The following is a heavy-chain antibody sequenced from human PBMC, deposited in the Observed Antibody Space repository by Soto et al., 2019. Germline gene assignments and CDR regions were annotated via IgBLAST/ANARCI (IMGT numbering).Heavy chain of an antibody. V-gene: IGHV4-31*03. D-gene: IGHD3-3*01. CDR1: GGSISSGDYY. CDR2: IYYRGST. J-gene: IGHJ5*02. CDR3: ARWWSGSRQGFDP. Sequence: QVQLQESGPGLVKPSQTLSLTCTVSGGSISSGDYYWSWIRQHPGKGLEWIGYIYYRGSTYYNPSLKSRFTISVDTSKNQLSLKLSSVPAADTAVYSCARWWSGSRQGFDPWGQGTLVTVSS.